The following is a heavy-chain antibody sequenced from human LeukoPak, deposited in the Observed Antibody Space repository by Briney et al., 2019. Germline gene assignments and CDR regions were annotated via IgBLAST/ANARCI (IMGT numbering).Heavy chain of an antibody. V-gene: IGHV4-61*02. Sequence: SETLSLTCTVSGGSISSGSYYWSWIRQPAGKGLEWIGRIYTSGSTNYNPSLKSRVTISVDTSKNQFSLKLSSVTAADTAVYYCARTLYIAVAGSYYYYYYMDVWGKGTTVTVSS. CDR2: IYTSGST. CDR3: ARTLYIAVAGSYYYYYYMDV. CDR1: GGSISSGSYY. J-gene: IGHJ6*03. D-gene: IGHD6-19*01.